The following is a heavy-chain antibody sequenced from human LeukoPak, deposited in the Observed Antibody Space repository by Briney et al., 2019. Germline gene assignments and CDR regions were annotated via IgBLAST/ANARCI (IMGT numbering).Heavy chain of an antibody. CDR1: GGTFSSYA. CDR2: IIPTFGTA. Sequence: SVKVSCKASGGTFSSYAISWVRQAPGQGLEWMGGIIPTFGTANYAQKFQGRVTITADKSTSTAYMELSSLRSEDTAVYYCARGGDSDAFDIWGQGTMVTVSS. J-gene: IGHJ3*02. V-gene: IGHV1-69*06. CDR3: ARGGDSDAFDI. D-gene: IGHD2-21*02.